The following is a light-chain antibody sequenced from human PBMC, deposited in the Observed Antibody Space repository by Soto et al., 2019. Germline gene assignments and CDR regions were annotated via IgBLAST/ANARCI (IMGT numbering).Light chain of an antibody. J-gene: IGLJ1*01. V-gene: IGLV2-14*03. CDR1: SSDVGGYNY. Sequence: QSALTQPASVSGSPGQSITISCTGTSSDVGGYNYVSWYQHHPGKAPKLMIYDVSNRPSGVSNRFSGSKSGNTASLTISGLQAEDEADYIYISYTSSTIYVFGTGTKVTVL. CDR2: DVS. CDR3: ISYTSSTIYV.